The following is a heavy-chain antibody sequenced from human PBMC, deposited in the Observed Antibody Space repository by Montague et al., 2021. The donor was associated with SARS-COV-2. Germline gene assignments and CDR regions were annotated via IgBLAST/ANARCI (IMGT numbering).Heavy chain of an antibody. D-gene: IGHD6-6*01. CDR2: IGIGGDT. Sequence: SLRLSSAASGFTFGGYDMNWVRQAPGKGLEWVSAIGIGGDTYYLGSVKGRFIISRENAKNSLYLQMNSLRVGDTAVYHCARGGEWSSSSLPDYWGQGTLVTVSS. J-gene: IGHJ4*02. V-gene: IGHV3-13*04. CDR1: GFTFGGYD. CDR3: ARGGEWSSSSLPDY.